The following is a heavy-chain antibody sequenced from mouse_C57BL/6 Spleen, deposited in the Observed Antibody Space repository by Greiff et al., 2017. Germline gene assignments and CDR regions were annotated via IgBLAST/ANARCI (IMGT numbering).Heavy chain of an antibody. J-gene: IGHJ4*01. Sequence: VQLQQPGAELVKPGASVKMSCKASGYTFTSYWITWVKQRPGQGLEWIGDIYPGCGSTNYNEKFKSKATLTVDTSSSTAYMQLSSLTSEDAAVYYCARISSYAMDYWGQGTSVTGYS. CDR2: IYPGCGST. V-gene: IGHV1-55*01. CDR3: ARISSYAMDY. CDR1: GYTFTSYW. D-gene: IGHD3-1*01.